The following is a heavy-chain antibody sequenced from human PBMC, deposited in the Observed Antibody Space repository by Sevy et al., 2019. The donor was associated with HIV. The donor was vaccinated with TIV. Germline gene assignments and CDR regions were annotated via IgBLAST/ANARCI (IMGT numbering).Heavy chain of an antibody. CDR1: GYSFTSYW. CDR3: ARHDPVGYCSSTSCYSGDY. V-gene: IGHV5-51*01. J-gene: IGHJ4*02. CDR2: IYPGDSDT. Sequence: GESLKISCKGSGYSFTSYWIGWVRQMPGKGLEWMGIIYPGDSDTRYSPSFQGQVTISADKSISTAYLRWSSLKASETAMYYCARHDPVGYCSSTSCYSGDYWGQGTLVTVSS. D-gene: IGHD2-2*02.